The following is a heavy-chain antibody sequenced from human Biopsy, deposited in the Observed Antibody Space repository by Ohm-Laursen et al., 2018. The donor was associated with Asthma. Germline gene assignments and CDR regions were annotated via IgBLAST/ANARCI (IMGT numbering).Heavy chain of an antibody. D-gene: IGHD3-22*01. CDR1: GFAVSRDH. CDR2: IYSGGTS. V-gene: IGHV3-53*01. CDR3: ARGDSSNWSHYYFDY. Sequence: SLRLSCTASGFAVSRDHMFWVRQAPGKGPEWVSVIYSGGTSHTADSVRGRFTISRDYSKNTLYLQMHSLRAEDTAVYYCARGDSSNWSHYYFDYWGQGPWSPSPQ. J-gene: IGHJ4*02.